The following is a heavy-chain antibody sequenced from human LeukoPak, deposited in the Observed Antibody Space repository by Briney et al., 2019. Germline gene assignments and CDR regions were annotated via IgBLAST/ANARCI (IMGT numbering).Heavy chain of an antibody. CDR3: ARDRGWFGATDY. V-gene: IGHV3-20*04. J-gene: IGHJ4*02. CDR2: MNWNGVST. D-gene: IGHD3-10*01. CDR1: GFTFDDYG. Sequence: GGSLRLSCAASGFTFDDYGMSWVRQAPGKGLEWVSGMNWNGVSTGYADSVKGRFTISRDNAKNSLYLQMNSLRADDTALYYCARDRGWFGATDYWGQGTLVTVSS.